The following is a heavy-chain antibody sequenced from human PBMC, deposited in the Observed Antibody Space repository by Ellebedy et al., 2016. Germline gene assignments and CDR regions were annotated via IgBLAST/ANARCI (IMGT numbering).Heavy chain of an antibody. CDR2: INAGNGNT. Sequence: ASVKVSCKASGYTFTGYYMHWVRQAPGQRLEWMGWINAGNGNTKYSQKFQGRVTITRDTSASTAYMELSSLRSEDTAVYYCARVDYGGTHLYWYFDLWGRGTLVTVSS. D-gene: IGHD4-23*01. V-gene: IGHV1-3*01. J-gene: IGHJ2*01. CDR1: GYTFTGYY. CDR3: ARVDYGGTHLYWYFDL.